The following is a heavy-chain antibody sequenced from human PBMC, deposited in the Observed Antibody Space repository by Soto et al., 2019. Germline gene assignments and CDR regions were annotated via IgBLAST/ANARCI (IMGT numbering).Heavy chain of an antibody. D-gene: IGHD6-19*01. CDR1: GFTFSTFA. CDR3: YSSGW. CDR2: ISGDGITK. V-gene: IGHV3-30*03. Sequence: QVQLVESGGGVVQPGRSLRLSCAASGFTFSTFAMHWVRQAPGKGLEWVAVISGDGITKYYADSVKGRFTISRDNSKNTLYLEMNSLRAEDTAVYYGYSSGWWGQGTLVTVST. J-gene: IGHJ4*02.